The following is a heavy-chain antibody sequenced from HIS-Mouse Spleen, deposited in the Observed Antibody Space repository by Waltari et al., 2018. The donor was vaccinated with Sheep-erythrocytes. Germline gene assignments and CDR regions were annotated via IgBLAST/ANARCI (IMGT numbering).Heavy chain of an antibody. CDR1: GYTFTSYD. Sequence: QVQLVQSGAEVKKPGASVKVSCKASGYTFTSYDINWVRQATGQGLEWMGWKNTKRGNPGFARRLQGRVTTTSKTSISTAYRELSSLRSEDTAVYYCARRYYDFWSGYYDAFDIWGQGTMVTVSS. J-gene: IGHJ3*02. D-gene: IGHD3-3*01. V-gene: IGHV1-8*01. CDR3: ARRYYDFWSGYYDAFDI. CDR2: KNTKRGNP.